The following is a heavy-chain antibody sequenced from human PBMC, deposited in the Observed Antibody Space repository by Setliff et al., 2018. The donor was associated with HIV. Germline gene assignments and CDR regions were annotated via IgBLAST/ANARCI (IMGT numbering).Heavy chain of an antibody. CDR2: IYYSGST. J-gene: IGHJ3*02. Sequence: SETLSLTCAVSGYSISSSHWWGWIRQPPGKGLEWIGYIYYSGSTNYNPSLESRATMSVDTSNNRFSLKLSSVTALDTAVYDCAKPVGGDSYALPNDGFDIWGQGTMVTVSS. V-gene: IGHV4-28*06. CDR1: GYSISSSHW. D-gene: IGHD5-18*01. CDR3: AKPVGGDSYALPNDGFDI.